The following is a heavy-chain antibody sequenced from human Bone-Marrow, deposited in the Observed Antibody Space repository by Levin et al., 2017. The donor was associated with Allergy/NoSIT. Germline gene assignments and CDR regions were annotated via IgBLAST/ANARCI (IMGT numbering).Heavy chain of an antibody. CDR2: INHSGST. CDR3: ARVRYSNYDPAYYYYMDG. V-gene: IGHV4-34*01. D-gene: IGHD4-11*01. CDR1: GGSFSGYY. J-gene: IGHJ6*03. Sequence: SSETLSLTCAVYGGSFSGYYWSWIRQPPGKGLEWIGEINHSGSTNYNPSLKSRVTISVDTSKNQFSLKLSSVTAADTAVYYCARVRYSNYDPAYYYYMDGWGKGTTVTVSS.